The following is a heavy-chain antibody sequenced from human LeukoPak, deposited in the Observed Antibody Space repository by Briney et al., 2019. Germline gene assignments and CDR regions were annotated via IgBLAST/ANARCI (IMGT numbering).Heavy chain of an antibody. CDR1: GGSFSAYY. CDR2: INHSGSS. Sequence: SETLSLTCAVYGGSFSAYYWTWIRQPPGKGLEWIGEINHSGSSNYNSSLRSRVTISVDTSYKQFSLRLGSVTAADTAVYYCAPRGDIEHSYVYGKWFDPWGQGTRVTVSS. D-gene: IGHD5-18*01. J-gene: IGHJ5*02. CDR3: APRGDIEHSYVYGKWFDP. V-gene: IGHV4-34*01.